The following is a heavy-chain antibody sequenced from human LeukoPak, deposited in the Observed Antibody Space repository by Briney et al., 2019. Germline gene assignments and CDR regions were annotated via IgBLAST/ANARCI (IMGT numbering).Heavy chain of an antibody. D-gene: IGHD1-26*01. J-gene: IGHJ4*02. CDR1: GFTFSNYS. CDR3: VVGATTLFDY. V-gene: IGHV3-21*01. Sequence: EGSLRLSCAASGFTFSNYSMNWVRQAPGKGLEWVSSISSSSSYIYYADSVKGRFTISRDNAKNSLYLQMNSLRAEDTAVYYCVVGATTLFDYWGQGTLVTVSS. CDR2: ISSSSSYI.